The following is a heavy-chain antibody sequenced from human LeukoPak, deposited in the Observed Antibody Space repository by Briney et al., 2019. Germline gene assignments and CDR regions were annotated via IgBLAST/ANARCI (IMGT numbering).Heavy chain of an antibody. CDR3: ARRALAGHDY. D-gene: IGHD6-19*01. J-gene: IGHJ4*02. Sequence: GGSLRLSCAASGFTFSSYAMHWVRQAPGKGLEYVSAISSNGGSTYYANSVKGRFTISRDNSKNTLYLQMNSLRAEDTAVYYCARRALAGHDYWGQGTLVTVSS. CDR1: GFTFSSYA. CDR2: ISSNGGST. V-gene: IGHV3-64*01.